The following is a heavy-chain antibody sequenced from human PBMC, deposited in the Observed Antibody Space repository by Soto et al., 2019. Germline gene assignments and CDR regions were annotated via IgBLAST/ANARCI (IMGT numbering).Heavy chain of an antibody. CDR1: GGSISSYY. CDR3: ARHRAADYDFWSGYPTSYYYYYYMDV. CDR2: IYYSGST. D-gene: IGHD3-3*01. Sequence: SETLSLTCTVSGGSISSYYWSWIRQPPGKGLEWIGYIYYSGSTYYNPSLKSRVTISVDTSKNQFSLKLSSVTAADTAVYYCARHRAADYDFWSGYPTSYYYYYYMDVWGKGTTVTVSS. V-gene: IGHV4-59*04. J-gene: IGHJ6*03.